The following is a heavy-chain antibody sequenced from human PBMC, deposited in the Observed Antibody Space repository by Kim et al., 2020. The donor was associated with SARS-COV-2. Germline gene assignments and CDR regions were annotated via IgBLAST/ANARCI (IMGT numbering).Heavy chain of an antibody. J-gene: IGHJ4*02. Sequence: STNYADSVKGRFTISRDNSKNTLYLQMNSLRAEDTAVYYCAREDDYGFDYWGQGTLVTVSS. V-gene: IGHV3-23*01. CDR2: ST. CDR3: AREDDYGFDY. D-gene: IGHD4-17*01.